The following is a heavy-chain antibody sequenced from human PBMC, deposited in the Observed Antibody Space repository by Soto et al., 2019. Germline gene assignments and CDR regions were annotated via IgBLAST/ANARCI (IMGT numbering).Heavy chain of an antibody. CDR1: GFSLSTSGVG. J-gene: IGHJ5*02. Sequence: QITLTESGPTLVKPSQPLTLTCTFSGFSLSTSGVGVGWIRQPPGKALEWLALIYWDDDERYSPSLKSSLTITKDTSKNQVVLTMTNMDPVDTATYYCAHRSRGNWFDPWGQGTLVTVSS. CDR2: IYWDDDE. V-gene: IGHV2-5*02. CDR3: AHRSRGNWFDP. D-gene: IGHD3-16*01.